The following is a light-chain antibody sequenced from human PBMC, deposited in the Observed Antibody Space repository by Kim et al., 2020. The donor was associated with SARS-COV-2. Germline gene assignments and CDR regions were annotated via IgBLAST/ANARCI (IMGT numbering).Light chain of an antibody. CDR2: KAS. Sequence: SASVGDSTTISCRARQNIRSLLAWHQQQPGKAPKFLYSKASRLGSVLPSMFSGSGSGTDFTLTISILQPDDFATYYCQQYHAYWTFGQGTKVDIK. J-gene: IGKJ1*01. V-gene: IGKV1-5*03. CDR3: QQYHAYWT. CDR1: QNIRSL.